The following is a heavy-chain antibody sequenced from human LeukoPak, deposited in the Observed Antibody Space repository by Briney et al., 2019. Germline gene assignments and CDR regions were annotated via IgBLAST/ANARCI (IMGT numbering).Heavy chain of an antibody. V-gene: IGHV4-34*01. D-gene: IGHD2-15*01. Sequence: SETPSLTCAVYGGSFSGYYWSWIRQPPGKGLEWIGEINHSGSTNYNPSLKSRVTISVDTSKNQFSLKLSSVTAADTAVYYCARRSTRYYYYGMDVWGKGTTVTVSS. J-gene: IGHJ6*04. CDR1: GGSFSGYY. CDR2: INHSGST. CDR3: ARRSTRYYYYGMDV.